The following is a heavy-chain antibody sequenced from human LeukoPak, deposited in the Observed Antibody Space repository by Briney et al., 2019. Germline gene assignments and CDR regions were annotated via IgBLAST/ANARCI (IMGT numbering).Heavy chain of an antibody. CDR1: GYTFTSYG. CDR3: ARVLGYCSGGSCYSGWFDP. J-gene: IGHJ5*02. CDR2: ISAYNGNT. D-gene: IGHD2-15*01. Sequence: GASVKASCKASGYTFTSYGISWVRQAPGQGLEWMGWISAYNGNTNYAQKLQGRVTMTTDTSTSTAYMELRSLRSDDTAVYYCARVLGYCSGGSCYSGWFDPWGQGTLVTASS. V-gene: IGHV1-18*01.